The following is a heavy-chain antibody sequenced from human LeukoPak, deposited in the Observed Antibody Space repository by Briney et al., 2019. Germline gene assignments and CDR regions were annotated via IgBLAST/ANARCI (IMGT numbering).Heavy chain of an antibody. J-gene: IGHJ6*03. D-gene: IGHD2-2*01. V-gene: IGHV1-8*03. CDR2: MNPNSGNT. CDR1: GYTFTSYD. CDR3: TRGVGGDIVVVPAAYYYYYYMDV. Sequence: ASVKVSCKASGYTFTSYDINWVRQATGQGLEWMGLMNPNSGNTGYAQKFQGRVTITRNTSISTAYMELSSLRSEDTAVYYCTRGVGGDIVVVPAAYYYYYYMDVWGKGTTVTVSS.